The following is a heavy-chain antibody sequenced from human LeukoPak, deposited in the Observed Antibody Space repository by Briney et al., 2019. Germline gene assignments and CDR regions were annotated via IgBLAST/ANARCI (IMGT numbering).Heavy chain of an antibody. D-gene: IGHD6-19*01. V-gene: IGHV3-23*01. CDR1: GFTFSSYA. Sequence: GESLKISCAASGFTFSSYAMSWVRQAPGKGLEWVSAISGSGGSTYYADSVKGRFTISRDNSKNTLYLQMNSLRAEDTAVYYCAKDLLGSSAPRYYYYYGMDVWGQGTTVTVSS. CDR2: ISGSGGST. CDR3: AKDLLGSSAPRYYYYYGMDV. J-gene: IGHJ6*02.